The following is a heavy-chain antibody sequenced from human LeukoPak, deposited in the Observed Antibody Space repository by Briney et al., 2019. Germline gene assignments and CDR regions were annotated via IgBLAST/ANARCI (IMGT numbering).Heavy chain of an antibody. J-gene: IGHJ4*02. CDR1: GGSISSCY. D-gene: IGHD4-17*01. CDR2: IDKSGRT. V-gene: IGHV4-4*07. Sequence: SETLCLTCTVSGGSISSCYWSRIRQPAGKGLEWIGRIDKSGRTNYNPTLKSRVTMSVDTSKNQFSLKLNSMTAADTAVYYCAREYGDFDYWGQGTLVTVSS. CDR3: AREYGDFDY.